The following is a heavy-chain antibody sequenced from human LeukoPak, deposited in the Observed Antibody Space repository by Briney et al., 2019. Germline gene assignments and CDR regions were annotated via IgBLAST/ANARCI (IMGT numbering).Heavy chain of an antibody. CDR2: ISSSGST. V-gene: IGHV4-61*02. CDR1: GDSISSGDYY. Sequence: SETLSLTCTVSGDSISSGDYYWSWIRQPAGKGLEWIGRISSSGSTNYNPSLKSRVTISVDTSKNQFSLKLSSVTAADTAIYYCARAVIVVAAATQRNWFDPWGQGTLVTVSS. J-gene: IGHJ5*02. CDR3: ARAVIVVAAATQRNWFDP. D-gene: IGHD2-15*01.